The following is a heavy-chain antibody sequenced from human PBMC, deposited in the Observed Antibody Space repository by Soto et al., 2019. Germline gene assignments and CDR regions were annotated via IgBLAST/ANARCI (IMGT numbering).Heavy chain of an antibody. Sequence: QLQLVQSGAEVKKPGASVKVPCKASGYTFTSYGFSWVRQAPGQGLEWMGWISAYNGNTNYAQKLQGRVTMTTDTSTSTAYMELRSLRSDDTAVYYCARDHRMDRGGYGMDVWGQGTTVTVSS. V-gene: IGHV1-18*01. CDR3: ARDHRMDRGGYGMDV. CDR1: GYTFTSYG. J-gene: IGHJ6*02. D-gene: IGHD3-10*01. CDR2: ISAYNGNT.